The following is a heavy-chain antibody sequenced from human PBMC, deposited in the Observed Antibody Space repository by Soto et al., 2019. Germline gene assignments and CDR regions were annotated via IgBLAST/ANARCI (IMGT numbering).Heavy chain of an antibody. D-gene: IGHD3-16*01. CDR2: MSYDGKNA. Sequence: QVQLVESGGGLVQPGRSVSLSCAASGFACRSYAMHWVRQAPGKGLEWLSVMSYDGKNAYHADSVRGRFTISSDNSKNTLYLQMDSLRPDATAVYYCARDGDYGGNCFAYWGQGTPVTVAS. V-gene: IGHV3-30*04. J-gene: IGHJ4*02. CDR3: ARDGDYGGNCFAY. CDR1: GFACRSYA.